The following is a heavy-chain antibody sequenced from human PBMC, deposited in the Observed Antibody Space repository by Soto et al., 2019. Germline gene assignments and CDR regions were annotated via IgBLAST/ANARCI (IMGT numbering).Heavy chain of an antibody. CDR3: AKDLHSGSYSAPDY. Sequence: PGGSLRLSCAASGFTFSSYAMSWVRQAPGKGLEWVSAISGSGGSTYYADSVKGRFTISRDNSKNTLYLQMNSLRAEDTDVYYCAKDLHSGSYSAPDYWGQGTLVTVSS. CDR1: GFTFSSYA. J-gene: IGHJ4*02. CDR2: ISGSGGST. V-gene: IGHV3-23*01. D-gene: IGHD1-26*01.